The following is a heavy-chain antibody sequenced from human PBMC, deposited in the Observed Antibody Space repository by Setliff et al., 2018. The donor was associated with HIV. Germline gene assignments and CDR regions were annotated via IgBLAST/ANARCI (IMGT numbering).Heavy chain of an antibody. D-gene: IGHD3-10*01. CDR1: GGTFSNYG. CDR2: IIPIFGTA. V-gene: IGHV1-69*13. Sequence: SVKVSCKASGGTFSNYGFAWVRQAPGQGLEWMGGIIPIFGTANYAQNFGGRVTITADQSATTSYLQLNSLRFEDTAIYYCASDSPAARFEELEDHYYYFMDVWGKGTTVTVSS. J-gene: IGHJ6*03. CDR3: ASDSPAARFEELEDHYYYFMDV.